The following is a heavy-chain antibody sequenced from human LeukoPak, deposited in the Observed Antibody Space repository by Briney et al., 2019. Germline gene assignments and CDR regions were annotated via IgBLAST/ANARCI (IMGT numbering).Heavy chain of an antibody. CDR2: INPSGGST. CDR1: GYTFTSYY. J-gene: IGHJ4*02. CDR3: ARGGIVVVIRHGYDY. Sequence: ASVKVSCKASGYTFTSYYMHWVRQAPGQGLEWMGIINPSGGSTSYAQKFQGRVTMTRDTSTSTVYMELSSLRSEDTAVYYGARGGIVVVIRHGYDYWGQGTLVTVFS. D-gene: IGHD3-22*01. V-gene: IGHV1-46*01.